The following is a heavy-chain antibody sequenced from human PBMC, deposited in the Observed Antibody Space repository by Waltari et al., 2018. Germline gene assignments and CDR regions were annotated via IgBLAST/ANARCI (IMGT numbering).Heavy chain of an antibody. CDR3: ARRPRGPRYYYDSSGYLYFDY. D-gene: IGHD3-22*01. Sequence: QVQLQQWGAGLLKPSETLSLTCAVYGGSFSGYYWSWIRQPPGKGLEWIGEINHSGSTNYNPSLKSRVTISVDTSKNQFSLKLSSVTAADTAVYYCARRPRGPRYYYDSSGYLYFDYWGQGTLVTVSS. CDR2: INHSGST. CDR1: GGSFSGYY. V-gene: IGHV4-34*01. J-gene: IGHJ4*02.